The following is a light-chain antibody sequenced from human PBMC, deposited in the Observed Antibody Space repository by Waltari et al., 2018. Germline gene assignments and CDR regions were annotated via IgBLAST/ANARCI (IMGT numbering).Light chain of an antibody. CDR1: SSDVGGYNY. Sequence: QSALTQPPSASGSPGQSVTISCTGTSSDVGGYNYVSWYQQHPGKAPKLMIYEVNKRPSGGPDRFSGSKAANTASLTVSGLQAEDEADYFCNSYAGSNDVVFGGGTMLTVL. J-gene: IGLJ3*02. V-gene: IGLV2-8*01. CDR2: EVN. CDR3: NSYAGSNDVV.